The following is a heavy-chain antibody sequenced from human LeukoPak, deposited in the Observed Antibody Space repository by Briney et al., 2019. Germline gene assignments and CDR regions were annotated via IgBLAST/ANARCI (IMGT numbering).Heavy chain of an antibody. Sequence: ASVKVSCKASGYTYTTDGISWVRQAPGQGLEWMGWISAYNGNTNYAQKLQGRVTMTTDTSTSTAYMELRRLRSDDTAVYYFARDMIGVAGNGNDYWGQGTLVTVSS. CDR2: ISAYNGNT. D-gene: IGHD6-19*01. J-gene: IGHJ4*02. CDR3: ARDMIGVAGNGNDY. CDR1: GYTYTTDG. V-gene: IGHV1-18*01.